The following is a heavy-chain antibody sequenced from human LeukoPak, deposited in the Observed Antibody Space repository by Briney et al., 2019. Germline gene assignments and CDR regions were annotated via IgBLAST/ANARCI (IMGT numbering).Heavy chain of an antibody. Sequence: GGSLRLSCAASGFTFSSYAMSWVRQAPGKGLEWVSAISGSGGSTYYADSVKGRFTISRDNSKNTLYLQMNSLRAEDTAVYYCAKARMVGADSSGYWFDPWGQGTLVTVSS. D-gene: IGHD1-26*01. CDR2: ISGSGGST. CDR1: GFTFSSYA. CDR3: AKARMVGADSSGYWFDP. J-gene: IGHJ5*02. V-gene: IGHV3-23*01.